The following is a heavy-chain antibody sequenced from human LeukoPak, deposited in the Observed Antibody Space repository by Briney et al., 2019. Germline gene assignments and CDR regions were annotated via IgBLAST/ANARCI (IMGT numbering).Heavy chain of an antibody. CDR1: GYTFTSYG. J-gene: IGHJ4*02. V-gene: IGHV1-18*04. Sequence: ASVKVSCKASGYTFTSYGISWVRQAPGQGVEWMGWISAYNGNTNYAQKLQGRVTMTTDTSTSTAYMELRSLRSDDTAVYYCARDPYSSGPSTFDYWGQGTLVTVSS. D-gene: IGHD6-19*01. CDR2: ISAYNGNT. CDR3: ARDPYSSGPSTFDY.